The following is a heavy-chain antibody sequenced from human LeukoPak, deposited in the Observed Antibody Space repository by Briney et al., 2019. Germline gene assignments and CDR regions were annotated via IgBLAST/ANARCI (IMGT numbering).Heavy chain of an antibody. CDR3: ARDQGSTSAIDY. CDR1: GGSISSGSYY. J-gene: IGHJ4*02. V-gene: IGHV4-61*02. Sequence: NPSETLSLTCTVSGGSISSGSYYWSWIRQSAGKGLEWIGRIYTSGSTNYNPSLKSRVTISVDTSKNQFSLKLSSVTAADTAVYYCARDQGSTSAIDYWGQGTLVTVSS. CDR2: IYTSGST. D-gene: IGHD2-2*01.